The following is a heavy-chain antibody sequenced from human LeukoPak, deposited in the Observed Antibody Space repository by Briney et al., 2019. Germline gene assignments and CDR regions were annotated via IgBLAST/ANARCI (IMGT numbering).Heavy chain of an antibody. V-gene: IGHV1-69*13. J-gene: IGHJ4*02. CDR3: ARVRAYTRYTSSGWFPFDY. CDR2: IIPIFGTA. D-gene: IGHD6-19*01. CDR1: GGTFSSYA. Sequence: SVKVSCKASGGTFSSYAISWVRQAPGQGLEWMGGIIPIFGTANYARKFQGRVTITADESTSTAYMELSSLRSEDTAVYYCARVRAYTRYTSSGWFPFDYWGQGTLVTVSS.